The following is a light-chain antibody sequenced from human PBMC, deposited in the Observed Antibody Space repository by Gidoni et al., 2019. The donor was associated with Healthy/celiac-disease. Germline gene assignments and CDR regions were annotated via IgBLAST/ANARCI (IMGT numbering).Light chain of an antibody. J-gene: IGKJ4*01. CDR3: QQYYSYPLT. CDR2: AAS. Sequence: AIRMTQSPSSFSASTGDRVTITCRASQVISSYLAWYQQKPGKAPKLLIYAASTLQSGVPSRFSGSGSGTDFTLTISCLQSEDFATYYCQQYYSYPLTFXGXTKVEIK. CDR1: QVISSY. V-gene: IGKV1-8*01.